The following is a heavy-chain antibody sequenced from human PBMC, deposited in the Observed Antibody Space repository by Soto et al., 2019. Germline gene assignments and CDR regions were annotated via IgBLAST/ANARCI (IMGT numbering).Heavy chain of an antibody. J-gene: IGHJ6*04. CDR2: ISYDGSKA. CDR3: AKVGQAGGMDV. Sequence: QVHLVESGGGVVQPGTSLRLSCAASGFTFSRYGMNWVRQAPGKGLEWVAAISYDGSKAYYVDAVKGRITISRDNAKNTLFLQMSGLSAEDTAVYYCAKVGQAGGMDVWGKGTTVIVSS. V-gene: IGHV3-30*18. CDR1: GFTFSRYG.